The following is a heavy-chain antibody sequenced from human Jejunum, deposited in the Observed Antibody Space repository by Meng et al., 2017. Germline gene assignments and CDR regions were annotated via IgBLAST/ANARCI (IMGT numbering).Heavy chain of an antibody. CDR1: GFTITYYW. CDR3: ARDSLNWASEPGAFDI. CDR2: INHDGSQK. D-gene: IGHD7-27*01. V-gene: IGHV3-7*01. J-gene: IGHJ3*02. Sequence: GGSLRLSCTASGFTITYYWMTWVRQAPGKGLQWVANINHDGSQKYYVDSVRGRFTISRDNAKDSLFLQINSLRTDDTGVYFCARDSLNWASEPGAFDIWGRGTMVTVSS.